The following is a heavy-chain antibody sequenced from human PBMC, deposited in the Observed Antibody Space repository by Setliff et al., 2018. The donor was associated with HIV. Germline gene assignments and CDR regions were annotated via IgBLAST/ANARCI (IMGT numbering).Heavy chain of an antibody. CDR2: IYYTGST. CDR3: AREYALTGLYYYYYYMDV. J-gene: IGHJ6*03. V-gene: IGHV4-31*03. CDR1: GGSISSSGDY. D-gene: IGHD2-8*01. Sequence: SETLSLTCTVSGGSISSSGDYWSWVRQHPGKGLEWIGYIYYTGSTYSNPSLQSRVRISVDTSKNQFSLKLSSVPAADPAVYYCAREYALTGLYYYYYYMDVWGKGTTVTVSS.